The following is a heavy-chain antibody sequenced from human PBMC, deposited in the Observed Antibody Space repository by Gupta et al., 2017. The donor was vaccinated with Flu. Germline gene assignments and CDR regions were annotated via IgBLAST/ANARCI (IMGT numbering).Heavy chain of an antibody. CDR3: ARAYGTRITMVRGVIGLHYYYGMDV. CDR2: IWYDGSNK. J-gene: IGHJ6*02. V-gene: IGHV3-33*01. CDR1: GFTFSSYG. Sequence: QVQLVESGGGVVQPGRSLRLSCAASGFTFSSYGMHWVRQAPGKGLEWAAVIWYDGSNKYYADSVKGRFTISRDNSKNTLYLQMNSLRAEDTAVYYCARAYGTRITMVRGVIGLHYYYGMDVWGQGTTVTVSS. D-gene: IGHD3-10*01.